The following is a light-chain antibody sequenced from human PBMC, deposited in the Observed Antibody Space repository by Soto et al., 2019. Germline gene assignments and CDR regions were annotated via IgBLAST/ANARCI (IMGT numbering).Light chain of an antibody. J-gene: IGKJ3*01. Sequence: DIQMTQSPSSLSASVGDRVTITCQASQDIGYYLNWYQHKPGKAPKILIHDEFNFETWVPSRFSGGESGTHFSFTINGLQPDDVATYYLQDSRHLPLFGHGTKVDMK. CDR3: QDSRHLPL. CDR1: QDIGYY. CDR2: DEF. V-gene: IGKV1-33*01.